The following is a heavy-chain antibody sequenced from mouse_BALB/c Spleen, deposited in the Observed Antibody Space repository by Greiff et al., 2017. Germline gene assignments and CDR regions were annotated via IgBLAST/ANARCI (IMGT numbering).Heavy chain of an antibody. D-gene: IGHD2-1*01. Sequence: EVQRVESGGGLVKPGGSLKLSCAASGFTFSSYAMSWVRQSPEKRLEWVAEISSGGSYTYYPDTVTGRFTISRDNAKNTLYLEMSSLRSEDTAMYYCAVYYGNYDAMDYWGQGTSVTVSS. V-gene: IGHV5-9-4*01. CDR2: ISSGGSYT. CDR1: GFTFSSYA. CDR3: AVYYGNYDAMDY. J-gene: IGHJ4*01.